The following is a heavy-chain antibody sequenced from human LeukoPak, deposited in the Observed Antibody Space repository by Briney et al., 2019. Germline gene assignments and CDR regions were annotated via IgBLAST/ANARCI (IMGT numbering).Heavy chain of an antibody. J-gene: IGHJ4*02. CDR2: MNPNSGNT. Sequence: ASVKVSCTASGYTFTSYDINWVRQPPGQGLEWMGGMNPNSGNTDNAYKFQGRVTMTRNTSISTAYMELSSLRSEDTAVYYCARGVRRCGSSTSCYIYYFDYWGQGTLVTVSS. CDR3: ARGVRRCGSSTSCYIYYFDY. CDR1: GYTFTSYD. D-gene: IGHD2-2*01. V-gene: IGHV1-8*01.